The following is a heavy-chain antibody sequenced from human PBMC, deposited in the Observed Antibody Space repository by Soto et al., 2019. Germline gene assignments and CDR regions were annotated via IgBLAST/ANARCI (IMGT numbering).Heavy chain of an antibody. J-gene: IGHJ5*02. CDR2: INPDNGNT. V-gene: IGHV1-3*01. D-gene: IGHD2-15*01. CDR3: ARGIATGQLDP. Sequence: ASVKGSCKASRYTFTRYTINWVRQAPGQRLEWMGWINPDNGNTKASQKFQDRVIITRDTSASTAYMDLSSLRSEDTAVYYCARGIATGQLDPWGQGTLVTVSS. CDR1: RYTFTRYT.